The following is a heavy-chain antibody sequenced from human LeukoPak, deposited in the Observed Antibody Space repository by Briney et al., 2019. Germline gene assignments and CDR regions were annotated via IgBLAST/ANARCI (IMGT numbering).Heavy chain of an antibody. CDR3: AKSGCSTTSCPAYWYFDL. CDR1: GLTFSSYG. J-gene: IGHJ2*01. V-gene: IGHV3-30*02. CDR2: IRYDGTNK. Sequence: PGGSLRLSCAASGLTFSSYGMHWVRQAPGKGLEWVAFIRYDGTNKYYADSVKGRFTISRDNSMNTLYLQMNSLETEDTAVYYCAKSGCSTTSCPAYWYFDLWGRGTLVAVSS. D-gene: IGHD2-2*01.